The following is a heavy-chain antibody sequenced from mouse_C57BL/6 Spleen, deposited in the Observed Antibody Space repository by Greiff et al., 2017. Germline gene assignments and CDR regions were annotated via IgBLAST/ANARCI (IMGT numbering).Heavy chain of an antibody. CDR3: ASGDGSTSWFAY. CDR2: IWGVGGT. CDR1: GFSLTSYG. D-gene: IGHD1-1*01. J-gene: IGHJ3*01. Sequence: QVQLKQSGPGLVAPSQSLSITCTFSGFSLTSYGVDWVRQSPGKGLEWLGVIWGVGGTNYNSALKSRLSISKDNSKSQVFLKMNSLQTDDTAMYYCASGDGSTSWFAYWGQGTLVTVSA. V-gene: IGHV2-6*01.